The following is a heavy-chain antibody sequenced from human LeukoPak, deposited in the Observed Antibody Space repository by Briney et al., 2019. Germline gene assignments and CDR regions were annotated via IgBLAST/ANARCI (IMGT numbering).Heavy chain of an antibody. V-gene: IGHV3-23*01. J-gene: IGHJ6*03. CDR2: ISGSGGST. D-gene: IGHD3-9*01. Sequence: QSWGSLRLSCAASGFTFSSYAMSWVRQAPGKGLEWVSSISGSGGSTYYADSVKGRFTISRDNSKSTLYLQMNSLRAGDTALYYCAKAGYINYYAYYHMDVWGKGTTVTVSS. CDR3: AKAGYINYYAYYHMDV. CDR1: GFTFSSYA.